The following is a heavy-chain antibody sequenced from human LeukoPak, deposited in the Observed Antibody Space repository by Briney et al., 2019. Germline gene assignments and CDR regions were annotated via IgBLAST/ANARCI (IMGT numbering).Heavy chain of an antibody. CDR1: GITFSSYA. V-gene: IGHV3-23*01. J-gene: IGHJ4*02. D-gene: IGHD3/OR15-3a*01. CDR3: AKGSGDNYAFEFDY. Sequence: GGSLRLSCAASGITFSSYAMNWVRQAPGKGLEWVSVVSGGGSSTYYADSVKGRFSISRDNSKNTLYLQMNSLRAEDTALYYCAKGSGDNYAFEFDYWGQGTLVTVSS. CDR2: VSGGGSST.